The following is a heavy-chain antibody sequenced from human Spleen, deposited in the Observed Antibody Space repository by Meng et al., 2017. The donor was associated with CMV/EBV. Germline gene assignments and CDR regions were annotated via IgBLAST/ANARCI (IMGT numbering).Heavy chain of an antibody. Sequence: SETLSLTCTVSGGSISSYYWSWIRQPPGKGLEWIGEINHSGSTNYNPSLKSRVTISVDTSKNQFSLKLSSVTAADTAVYYCARGHCSSTSCLPYYYYGMDVWGQGTTVTVSS. V-gene: IGHV4-34*01. CDR2: INHSGST. J-gene: IGHJ6*02. D-gene: IGHD2-2*01. CDR3: ARGHCSSTSCLPYYYYGMDV. CDR1: GGSISSYY.